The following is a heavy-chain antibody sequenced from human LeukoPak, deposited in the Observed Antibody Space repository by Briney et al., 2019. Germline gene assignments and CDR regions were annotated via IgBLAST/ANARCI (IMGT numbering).Heavy chain of an antibody. V-gene: IGHV3-48*01. CDR1: GFTFSTYS. CDR3: ARHFCSSTSCSN. D-gene: IGHD2-2*01. J-gene: IGHJ4*02. CDR2: ISSSSPI. Sequence: GGSLRLSCAASGFTFSTYSMNWVRQAPGKGLEWVSYISSSSPIYYADSVKGRFAISRDNAKNSLYLQMNSLRTEDTAVYYCARHFCSSTSCSNWGQGTLVTVSS.